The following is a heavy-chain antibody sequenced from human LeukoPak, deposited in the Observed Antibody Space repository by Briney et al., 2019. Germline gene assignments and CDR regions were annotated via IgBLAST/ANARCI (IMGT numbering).Heavy chain of an antibody. CDR3: VRQADYFDH. CDR1: GYTLSSKW. V-gene: IGHV5-51*01. J-gene: IGHJ4*02. Sequence: GESLKISCQGSGYTLSSKWIGWVRQMPGKGLEWMGMIYPGDSEIKYGPSFQGQVTISADKSINTAYLQWGSLKASDTAMYYCVRQADYFDHWGQGTLVTVSS. D-gene: IGHD3-16*01. CDR2: IYPGDSEI.